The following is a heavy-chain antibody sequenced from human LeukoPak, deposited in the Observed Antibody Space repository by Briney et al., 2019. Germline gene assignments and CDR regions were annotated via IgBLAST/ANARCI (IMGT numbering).Heavy chain of an antibody. CDR2: ISAYNGNT. J-gene: IGHJ4*02. V-gene: IGHV1-18*01. Sequence: ASVKVSCKASGYTFTSYGISWVRQAPGHGLEWVGWISAYNGNTNYAQKLQGRVTMTTDTSTSTAYMELRSLRSDDTAVYYCARGSGETGGYYYVYWGRGTPVTVSS. CDR1: GYTFTSYG. D-gene: IGHD3-22*01. CDR3: ARGSGETGGYYYVY.